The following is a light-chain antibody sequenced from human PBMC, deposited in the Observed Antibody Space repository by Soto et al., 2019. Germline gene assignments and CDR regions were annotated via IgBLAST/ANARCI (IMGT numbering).Light chain of an antibody. CDR2: EVS. J-gene: IGLJ1*01. V-gene: IGLV2-14*01. CDR3: SSYTGRSTLYV. CDR1: SSDIGGHNY. Sequence: QSVLTQPASVSGSPGQSITISCTGTSSDIGGHNYVSWYQQHPGKVPKLMIFEVSNRPSGVSYRFSGSKSGNTASLTISGLQAEDEADYYCSSYTGRSTLYVFGTGTKV.